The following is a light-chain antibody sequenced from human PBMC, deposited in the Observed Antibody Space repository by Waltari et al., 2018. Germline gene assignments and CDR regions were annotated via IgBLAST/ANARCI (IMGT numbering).Light chain of an antibody. Sequence: QSALTQPASVSGSPGQSITISCTGTSSDVGGYDFVSWYQQYPGKAPQLVIYDVYYRPSGVSDRFSASKSGNTASLTISGLQTEDEADYYCSSYTSISTSVVFGGGTKLTVL. CDR1: SSDVGGYDF. CDR2: DVY. V-gene: IGLV2-14*03. J-gene: IGLJ2*01. CDR3: SSYTSISTSVV.